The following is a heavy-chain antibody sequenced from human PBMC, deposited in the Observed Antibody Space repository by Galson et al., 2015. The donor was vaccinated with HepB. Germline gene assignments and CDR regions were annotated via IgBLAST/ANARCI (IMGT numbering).Heavy chain of an antibody. CDR3: ARDSVSRWESSYGMDV. D-gene: IGHD1-26*01. Sequence: SVKVSCKASGGTFSSYAISWVRQAPGQGLEWMGGIIPIFGRANYAQKFQGRVTITADESTSTAYMDLSSLRSEDTAVYYCARDSVSRWESSYGMDVWGQGTTVTVSS. J-gene: IGHJ6*02. CDR2: IIPIFGRA. CDR1: GGTFSSYA. V-gene: IGHV1-69*13.